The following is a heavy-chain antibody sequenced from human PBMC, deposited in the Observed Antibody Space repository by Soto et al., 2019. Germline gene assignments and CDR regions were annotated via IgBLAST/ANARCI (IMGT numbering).Heavy chain of an antibody. CDR2: IYWDGDK. CDR1: GFSLSTSGAA. J-gene: IGHJ5*02. Sequence: QINLIESGPTLVNPTQTLTLTCTFSGFSLSTSGAAVGWVRRPPGRALEWLALIYWDGDKRYNASLGNRLTITKDTSMNQVVLTLTNVDPADTATYYCAHRATMTIFGLIIDNGIWFDPWGQGTRVIVSS. CDR3: AHRATMTIFGLIIDNGIWFDP. D-gene: IGHD3-3*01. V-gene: IGHV2-5*02.